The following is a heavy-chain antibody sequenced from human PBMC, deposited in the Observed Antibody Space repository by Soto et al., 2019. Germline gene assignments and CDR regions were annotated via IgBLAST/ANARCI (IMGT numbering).Heavy chain of an antibody. J-gene: IGHJ6*02. V-gene: IGHV3-30-3*01. CDR1: GFTFDKFD. Sequence: GGSLRLSCADSGFTFDKFDMHWVRQAPSKGLQWVAVTSFDGNRKYYAASVKGRFTISRDNSNNTLHLQMNNLRDDDSAVYYCVREGGVPAAIGHYYYGMDVWGQGTLVTVSS. D-gene: IGHD2-2*02. CDR3: VREGGVPAAIGHYYYGMDV. CDR2: TSFDGNRK.